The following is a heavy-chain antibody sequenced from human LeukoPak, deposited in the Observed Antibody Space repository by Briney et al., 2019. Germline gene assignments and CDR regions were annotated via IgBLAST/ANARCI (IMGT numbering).Heavy chain of an antibody. CDR2: ISYDGSNK. Sequence: GRSLRLSCAASGFTFSSYAMHWVRQAPGKGLEWVAVISYDGSNKYYADSVKGRFTISRDNSKNTLYLQMNSLRAEDTAMYYCARAIAAAHLFDYWGQGTLVTVSS. V-gene: IGHV3-30*04. CDR1: GFTFSSYA. D-gene: IGHD6-13*01. J-gene: IGHJ4*02. CDR3: ARAIAAAHLFDY.